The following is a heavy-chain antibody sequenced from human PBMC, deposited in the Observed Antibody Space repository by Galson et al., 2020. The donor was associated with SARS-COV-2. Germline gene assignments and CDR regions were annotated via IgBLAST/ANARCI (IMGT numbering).Heavy chain of an antibody. J-gene: IGHJ2*01. CDR1: GLSFSNYN. V-gene: IGHV3-21*06. CDR3: AKSPWGPKDWYFDL. D-gene: IGHD7-27*01. CDR2: ITSGGRHK. Sequence: GSLRLPCAASGLSFSNYNMNWVRQAPGKGLEYVASITSGGRHKYYADSVKGRFTISRDNAKNSLYLQMNSLRPEDMAVYYCAKSPWGPKDWYFDLWGRGTLVTVSS.